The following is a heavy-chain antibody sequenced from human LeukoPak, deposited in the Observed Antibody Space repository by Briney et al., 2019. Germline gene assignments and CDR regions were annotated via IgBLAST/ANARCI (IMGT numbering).Heavy chain of an antibody. D-gene: IGHD6-19*01. Sequence: GGSLRLSCVASGFTFTSDAMNWVRQAPGKGLEWVSSTVSRGTTQYADSVKGRFTVSRDTSKNTLYLQMNSLRADDTAVYYCAKCSTSAYTTGWCNWVDPWGQGTLVTVSS. CDR1: GFTFTSDA. CDR3: AKCSTSAYTTGWCNWVDP. V-gene: IGHV3-23*01. CDR2: TVSRGTT. J-gene: IGHJ5*02.